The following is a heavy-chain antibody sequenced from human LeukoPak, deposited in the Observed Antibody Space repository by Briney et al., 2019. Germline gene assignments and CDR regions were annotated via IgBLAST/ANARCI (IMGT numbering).Heavy chain of an antibody. CDR1: GGSISSYY. V-gene: IGHV4-59*01. D-gene: IGHD5-18*01. CDR2: IYYSGST. CDR3: ARSDTAMAYYFDY. J-gene: IGHJ4*02. Sequence: SETLSLTCTVSGGSISSYYWSWIRQPPGKGLEWIGYIYYSGSTNYNPSLKSRVTISVATSKNQFSLKLSSVTAADTAVYYCARSDTAMAYYFDYWGQGTLVTVSS.